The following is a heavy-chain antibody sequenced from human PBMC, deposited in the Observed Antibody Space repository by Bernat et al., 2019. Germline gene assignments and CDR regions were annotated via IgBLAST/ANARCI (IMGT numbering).Heavy chain of an antibody. D-gene: IGHD5-12*01. CDR1: GGTFSSYA. V-gene: IGHV1-69*17. Sequence: QVQLVQSGAEVKKPGPSVKVSCKASGGTFSSYAISWVRQAPGQGLEWMGGIIPIFGLPNYAQKFQGRVTITGDKSTSTAYMGLSSLRSEDTAVYYCARGRLRDDAFDIWGQGTMVTVSS. J-gene: IGHJ3*02. CDR2: IIPIFGLP. CDR3: ARGRLRDDAFDI.